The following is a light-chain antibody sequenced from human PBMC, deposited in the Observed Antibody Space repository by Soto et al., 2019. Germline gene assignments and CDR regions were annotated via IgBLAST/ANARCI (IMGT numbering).Light chain of an antibody. Sequence: ETVLTQSPATLSLSPGERASLSCRASQAVSAGYLAWYQQKPGQAPRLLIYGTSTRATGIPDRFSGSGSGTDFTLTISRLEPEDFAVYYCQQYGNSLYTFGQGTNLDFK. J-gene: IGKJ2*01. CDR2: GTS. V-gene: IGKV3-20*01. CDR1: QAVSAGY. CDR3: QQYGNSLYT.